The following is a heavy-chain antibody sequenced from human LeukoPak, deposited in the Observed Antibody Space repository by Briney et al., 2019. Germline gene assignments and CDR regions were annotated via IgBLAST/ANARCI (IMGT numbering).Heavy chain of an antibody. CDR2: INHSGST. J-gene: IGHJ4*02. Sequence: PSETLSLTCAVYDGSFSGYYWSWIRQPPGKGLEWIGEINHSGSTNYNPSLKSRVTISVDTSKNQFSLKLSSVTAADTAVYYCISTSPIPQYYFDYWGQGTLVTVSS. CDR3: ISTSPIPQYYFDY. CDR1: DGSFSGYY. D-gene: IGHD2-2*01. V-gene: IGHV4-34*01.